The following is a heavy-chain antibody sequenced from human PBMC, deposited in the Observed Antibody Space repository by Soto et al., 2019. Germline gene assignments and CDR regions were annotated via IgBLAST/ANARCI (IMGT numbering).Heavy chain of an antibody. D-gene: IGHD2-15*01. CDR3: SGCSGGACDQSCGMDV. Sequence: EVHLVESGGGLVKPGGSLRLSCAVSGFTFSSCTMNWVRQAPGKGVEWVSSISPSTSHIYYADSVKGRFTISRDNANTSLFLKMNSLRAEDTAVDYCSGCSGGACDQSCGMDVGGQGTTVTVSS. CDR1: GFTFSSCT. CDR2: ISPSTSHI. V-gene: IGHV3-21*01. J-gene: IGHJ6*02.